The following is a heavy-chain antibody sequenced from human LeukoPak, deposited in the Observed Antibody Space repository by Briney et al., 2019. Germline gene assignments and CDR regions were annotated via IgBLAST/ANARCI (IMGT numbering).Heavy chain of an antibody. CDR2: IKQDGSEK. D-gene: IGHD3-22*01. J-gene: IGHJ4*02. CDR1: GFTFSSYW. V-gene: IGHV3-7*01. Sequence: GGSLRLSCAASGFTFSSYWMSWVRQAPGKGLEWVANIKQDGSEKYYVDSVKGRFTISRDNAKNSLYLQMNSLRAEDTAVYYCARGGIDYDSSGYYYVGDYWGQGTLVTVSS. CDR3: ARGGIDYDSSGYYYVGDY.